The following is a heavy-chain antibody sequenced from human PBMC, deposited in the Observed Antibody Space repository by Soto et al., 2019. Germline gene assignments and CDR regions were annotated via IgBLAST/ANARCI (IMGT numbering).Heavy chain of an antibody. CDR1: GGSFSGYY. Sequence: SETLSLTCAVYGGSFSGYYWSWIRQPPGKGLEWIGEINHSGSTNYNPSLKSRVTISVDTSKNQFSLKLSSVTAADTAVYYCAESKGYQLLYSYWGQGTLVTVSS. V-gene: IGHV4-34*01. CDR3: AESKGYQLLYSY. J-gene: IGHJ4*02. CDR2: INHSGST. D-gene: IGHD2-2*02.